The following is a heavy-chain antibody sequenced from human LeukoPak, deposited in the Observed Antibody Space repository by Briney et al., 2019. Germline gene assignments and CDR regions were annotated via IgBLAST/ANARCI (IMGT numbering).Heavy chain of an antibody. D-gene: IGHD3-9*01. CDR2: INTDTGNP. CDR3: AREMAGPLTG. V-gene: IGHV7-4-1*02. J-gene: IGHJ4*02. CDR1: GYTFTSYA. Sequence: GASVKVSCKTSGYTFTSYAINWVRQAPGQGLEWMGWINTDTGNPTYAQGFTGRFVFSLDTSVSTAYLQINSLKAEDTAAYYCAREMAGPLTGWGQGTLVTVSS.